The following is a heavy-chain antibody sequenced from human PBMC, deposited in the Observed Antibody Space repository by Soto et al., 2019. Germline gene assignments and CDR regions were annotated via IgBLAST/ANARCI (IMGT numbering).Heavy chain of an antibody. J-gene: IGHJ3*02. CDR1: DSGFTFNTYS. Sequence: GGSLRLSCAASDSGFTFNTYSLNWVRQAPGKGLEWVSSISGSSEFIYYAESVKGRFTISRDNRKNSVYLQMKSLRAEDTAVYYCAKSGGGSGYLFALDIWGQGTMVTVSS. CDR2: ISGSSEFI. D-gene: IGHD3-22*01. CDR3: AKSGGGSGYLFALDI. V-gene: IGHV3-21*01.